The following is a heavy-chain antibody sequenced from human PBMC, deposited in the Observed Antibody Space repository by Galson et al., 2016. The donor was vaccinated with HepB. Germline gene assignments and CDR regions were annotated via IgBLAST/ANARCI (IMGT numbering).Heavy chain of an antibody. CDR2: IWYDGETK. CDR3: ARDQGGGYYTMDV. V-gene: IGHV3-33*01. Sequence: LRLSCAASGFNFGIFGMHWVRQAPGKGLEWLAGIWYDGETKYYAESVKGRITISRDNADNTLYLQMNSLRVDDTAKYYCARDQGGGYYTMDVWGQGTTVTVSS. D-gene: IGHD3-10*01. J-gene: IGHJ6*02. CDR1: GFNFGIFG.